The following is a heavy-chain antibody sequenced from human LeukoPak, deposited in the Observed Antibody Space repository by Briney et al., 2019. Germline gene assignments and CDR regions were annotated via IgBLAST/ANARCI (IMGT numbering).Heavy chain of an antibody. CDR3: ARAGDVLLWFGELYYYYMDV. J-gene: IGHJ6*03. V-gene: IGHV3-21*01. Sequence: GGSLRLSCAASGFTFSSYSMNWVRQAPGKGLEWVSSISSSSSYIYYADSVKGRFTISRDNAKNSLYLQMNSLRAEDTAVYYCARAGDVLLWFGELYYYYMDVWGKGTTVTVSS. CDR1: GFTFSSYS. D-gene: IGHD3-10*01. CDR2: ISSSSSYI.